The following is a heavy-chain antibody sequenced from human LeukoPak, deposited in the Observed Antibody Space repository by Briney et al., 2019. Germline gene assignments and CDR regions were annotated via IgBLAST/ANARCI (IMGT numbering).Heavy chain of an antibody. J-gene: IGHJ4*02. CDR3: AREGGSSGALFVY. V-gene: IGHV3-7*01. Sequence: PGGSLRLSCAASGFTFSSYWMSWVRQAPGKGLEWVANIKQDGSEKYYVDSVKGRFTISRDNAKNSLYLQMNSLRAEDTAVYYCAREGGSSGALFVYWGQGTLVTVSS. D-gene: IGHD6-6*01. CDR2: IKQDGSEK. CDR1: GFTFSSYW.